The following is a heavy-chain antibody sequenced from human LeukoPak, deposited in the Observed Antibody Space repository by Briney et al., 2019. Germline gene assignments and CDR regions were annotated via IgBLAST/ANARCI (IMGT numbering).Heavy chain of an antibody. Sequence: GSLRLSCAASGFTFSSYGMSWIRQPPGKGLEWIGEINQSGSTNHNSSLKSRVTISVDTSKNQFSLKLNSVTAADTAVYYCARGHTRITMIRGSKSAYYFDYWGQGTLVTVSS. CDR3: ARGHTRITMIRGSKSAYYFDY. CDR1: GFTFSSYG. J-gene: IGHJ4*02. D-gene: IGHD3-10*01. CDR2: INQSGST. V-gene: IGHV4-34*01.